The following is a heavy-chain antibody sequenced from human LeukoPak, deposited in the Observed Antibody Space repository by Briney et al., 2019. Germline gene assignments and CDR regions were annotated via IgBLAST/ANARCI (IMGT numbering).Heavy chain of an antibody. V-gene: IGHV3-21*01. CDR1: GFTFSTHS. CDR3: ARDPYSGGYGAYYYYYMDV. D-gene: IGHD6-19*01. J-gene: IGHJ6*03. CDR2: ISFSGDYI. Sequence: GGPLRLSCAASGFTFSTHSMNWVRQAPGKGLEWVSSISFSGDYIYYADSLKGRITISRDNAKNSLYQQMNSLRDEDTAVYYCARDPYSGGYGAYYYYYMDVWGKGTTVTVSS.